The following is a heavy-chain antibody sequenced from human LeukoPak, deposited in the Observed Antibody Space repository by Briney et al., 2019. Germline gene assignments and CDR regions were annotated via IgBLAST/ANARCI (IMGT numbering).Heavy chain of an antibody. Sequence: SETLSLTCTVSGGSISSYYWNWIRQPPGKGLEWIGYIYTSGSTNYNRSLKSRVTISVDTSKNQFSLQLTSVTAADTAVYYCARRPHSTWFDHWGQGTLVTVSS. CDR1: GGSISSYY. V-gene: IGHV4-4*09. CDR2: IYTSGST. CDR3: ARRPHSTWFDH. D-gene: IGHD2/OR15-2a*01. J-gene: IGHJ5*02.